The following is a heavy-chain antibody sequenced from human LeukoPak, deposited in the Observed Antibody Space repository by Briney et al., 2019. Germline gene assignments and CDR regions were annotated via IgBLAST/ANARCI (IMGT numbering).Heavy chain of an antibody. Sequence: SETLSLTCTVSGGSISSYYWSWIRQPAGKGLEWIGRIYTSGSTNYNPSLKSRVTMSVDTSKNQFSLKLSSVTAADTAVYYCAREGNYGDYGLVWFDPWGQGTLVTVSS. V-gene: IGHV4-4*07. CDR1: GGSISSYY. D-gene: IGHD4-17*01. CDR3: AREGNYGDYGLVWFDP. CDR2: IYTSGST. J-gene: IGHJ5*02.